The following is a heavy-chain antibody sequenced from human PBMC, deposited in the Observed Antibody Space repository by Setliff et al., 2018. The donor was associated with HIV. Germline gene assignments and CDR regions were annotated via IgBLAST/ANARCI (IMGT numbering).Heavy chain of an antibody. J-gene: IGHJ6*03. D-gene: IGHD6-6*01. V-gene: IGHV3-30*02. CDR2: IRYDGSSE. Sequence: GGSLRLSCAASGITFSNYAMHWVRQAPGKGLEVVAFIRYDGSSENYADSVKGRFTVSRDDSKNTLYLQMNSLRPEDTAVYYCAKDAAALPATNNYYYYIDFWGKGTTVTVSS. CDR1: GITFSNYA. CDR3: AKDAAALPATNNYYYYIDF.